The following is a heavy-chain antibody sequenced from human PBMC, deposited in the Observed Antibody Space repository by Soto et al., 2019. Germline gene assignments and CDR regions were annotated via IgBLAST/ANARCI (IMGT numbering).Heavy chain of an antibody. Sequence: GGSLRLSCAASGFTFSDYGMHWFRQAPGKGLEWVAVISYDERNKYYADSVKGRFTISRDNSKNTLYLQMNSLRAEDTAMYYCANTNYDFWGMDVWGQGTTVTVSS. J-gene: IGHJ6*02. CDR1: GFTFSDYG. CDR3: ANTNYDFWGMDV. V-gene: IGHV3-30*18. CDR2: ISYDERNK. D-gene: IGHD3-3*01.